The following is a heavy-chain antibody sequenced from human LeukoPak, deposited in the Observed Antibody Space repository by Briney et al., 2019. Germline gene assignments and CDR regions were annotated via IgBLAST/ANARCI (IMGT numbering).Heavy chain of an antibody. CDR2: INKDGSER. J-gene: IGHJ4*02. Sequence: GGSLRFSCAAWGFTFSTFWMSWVCQVPGKGLEWVANINKDGSERYYVDSVKGRFTISRDDARNSLYLQMNSLRAEDTAVYYCARRYCSGSSCYSVDHWGQGTLVTVSS. V-gene: IGHV3-7*01. CDR3: ARRYCSGSSCYSVDH. D-gene: IGHD2-15*01. CDR1: GFTFSTFW.